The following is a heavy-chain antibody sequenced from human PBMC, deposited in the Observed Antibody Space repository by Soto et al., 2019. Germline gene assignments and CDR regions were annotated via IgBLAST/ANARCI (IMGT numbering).Heavy chain of an antibody. CDR1: GLTFSAYS. Sequence: GGSLRLSCADSGLTFSAYSMNWVRQAPGKGLEWVSYISSNSNYIYYADSVKGRFTISRDNAKNSLYLQMNRLRAEDTAVYYCARDMRPNSYGHREFDYWGQGTLVTVS. D-gene: IGHD5-18*01. V-gene: IGHV3-21*01. CDR2: ISSNSNYI. CDR3: ARDMRPNSYGHREFDY. J-gene: IGHJ4*02.